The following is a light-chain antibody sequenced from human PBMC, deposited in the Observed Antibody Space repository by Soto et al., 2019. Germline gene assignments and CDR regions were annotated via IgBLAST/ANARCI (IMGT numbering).Light chain of an antibody. V-gene: IGKV3D-20*02. CDR3: QQRNNWLIT. Sequence: EIVLTQSPGTLSLSPGERATLSCRASQSVSSSLAWYQQKPGQAPRLLIHGASSRATGIPDRFSGSGSGTDFTLTISRLEPEDFAVYYCQQRNNWLITFGQGTRLEIK. J-gene: IGKJ5*01. CDR1: QSVSSS. CDR2: GAS.